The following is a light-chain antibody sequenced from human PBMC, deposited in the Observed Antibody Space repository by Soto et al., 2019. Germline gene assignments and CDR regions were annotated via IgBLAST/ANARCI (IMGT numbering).Light chain of an antibody. Sequence: QSVLTQPASVSGTPGQSITFSGTGSNSDVGLYDFVSWYQHHPGRAPKLIVSEVSHRPSGISNRFSGSKSGNTASLTISGLQSEDEADYYCISYTSDDVRYVFGTGTKVTVL. CDR1: NSDVGLYDF. CDR2: EVS. V-gene: IGLV2-14*01. CDR3: ISYTSDDVRYV. J-gene: IGLJ1*01.